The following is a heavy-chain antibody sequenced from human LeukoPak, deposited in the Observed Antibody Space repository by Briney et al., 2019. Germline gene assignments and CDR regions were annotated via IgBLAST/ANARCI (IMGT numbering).Heavy chain of an antibody. CDR2: INTNSGGT. D-gene: IGHD2-8*01. V-gene: IGHV1-2*02. CDR3: ARANRRELYIKNNWFDP. CDR1: GYTFTGYY. Sequence: GASVKVSCKASGYTFTGYYMHWVRQAPGQGLEWMGWINTNSGGTNHAQKFQGRVTMTRDTSISTAYMELNRLRSDDTAVYYCARANRRELYIKNNWFDPWGQGALVTVSS. J-gene: IGHJ5*02.